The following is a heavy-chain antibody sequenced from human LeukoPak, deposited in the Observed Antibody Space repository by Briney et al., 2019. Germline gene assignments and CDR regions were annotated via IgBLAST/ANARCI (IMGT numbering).Heavy chain of an antibody. Sequence: PGGSLRLSCAASAFTFSSYWMHWVRQAPGKGLVWVSRIKSDGSTNYADSVKGRFTISRDNAKNTLSLQMNSLRAEDTGVYYCARAPSEIGGYYPEYFRHWGQGTLVTVSS. J-gene: IGHJ1*01. V-gene: IGHV3-74*01. D-gene: IGHD3-22*01. CDR2: IKSDGST. CDR1: AFTFSSYW. CDR3: ARAPSEIGGYYPEYFRH.